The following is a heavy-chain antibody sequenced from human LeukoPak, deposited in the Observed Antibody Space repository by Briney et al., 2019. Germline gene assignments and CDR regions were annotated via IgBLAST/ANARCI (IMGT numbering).Heavy chain of an antibody. Sequence: GGSLRLSCAASGFTFNYFWMHWVRQVPGKGPVWVSGINHDGTATYYADSVKGRFTISRGNAKNTVYLQMSGLRAEDTSVYFCATVSEYWGQGTLVTVSS. J-gene: IGHJ4*02. CDR3: ATVSEY. V-gene: IGHV3-74*01. CDR1: GFTFNYFW. CDR2: INHDGTAT.